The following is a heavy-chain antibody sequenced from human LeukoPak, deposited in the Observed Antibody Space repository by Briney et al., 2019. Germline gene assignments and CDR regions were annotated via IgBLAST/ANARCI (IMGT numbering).Heavy chain of an antibody. CDR2: IKQDGSEK. Sequence: PGGSLRLSCAASGFTFSSYWMSWVRQAPGKGLEWVANIKQDGSEKYYVDSVKGRFTISRDNAKNSLYLQMNSLRAEDTAVYYCAREELRELAPGAFDIWGQGTMVTVSS. J-gene: IGHJ3*02. CDR1: GFTFSSYW. V-gene: IGHV3-7*03. CDR3: AREELRELAPGAFDI. D-gene: IGHD4-23*01.